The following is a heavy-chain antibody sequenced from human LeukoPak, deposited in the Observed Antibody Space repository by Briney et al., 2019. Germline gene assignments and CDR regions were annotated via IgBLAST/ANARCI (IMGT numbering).Heavy chain of an antibody. J-gene: IGHJ4*02. CDR2: IIDDGSIT. CDR3: VRRYYVYNVYDRHFDC. Sequence: GGSLRLSGAASGFTFSRDWMHWVRQAPGKGRVWVSRIIDDGSITTHADSVKGRLTISRDNARSRVFLQMNSLRGEAAGVYFCVRRYYVYNVYDRHFDCWGQGMLVTVSS. CDR1: GFTFSRDW. V-gene: IGHV3-74*03. D-gene: IGHD5/OR15-5a*01.